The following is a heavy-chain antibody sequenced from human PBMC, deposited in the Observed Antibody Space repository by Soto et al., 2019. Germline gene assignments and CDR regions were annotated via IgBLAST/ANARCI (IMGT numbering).Heavy chain of an antibody. Sequence: LSLTCTVSGGSISSYYWSWIRQPAGKGLEWIGRIYTSGSTNYNPSLKSRVTMSVDTSKNQFSLKLSSVTAADTAVYYCARDVRYYDSSGYYAWFDPWGQGTLVTVSS. V-gene: IGHV4-4*07. CDR1: GGSISSYY. CDR3: ARDVRYYDSSGYYAWFDP. J-gene: IGHJ5*02. CDR2: IYTSGST. D-gene: IGHD3-22*01.